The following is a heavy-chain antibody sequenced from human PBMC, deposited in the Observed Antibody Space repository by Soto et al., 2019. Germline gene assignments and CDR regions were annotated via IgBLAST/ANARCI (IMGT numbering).Heavy chain of an antibody. CDR2: ISSRSSTI. J-gene: IGHJ4*02. CDR1: GFTFSDYY. Sequence: QVQLVESGGGLVKPGGSLRLSCAASGFTFSDYYMSWIRQAPGKGMEWVSYISSRSSTIFYADSVKGRFTISRDNVKNSLSLQMNSLRAEDTAVYYCARGTNGAFFVYWGQGILVTVSS. V-gene: IGHV3-11*01. D-gene: IGHD2-8*01. CDR3: ARGTNGAFFVY.